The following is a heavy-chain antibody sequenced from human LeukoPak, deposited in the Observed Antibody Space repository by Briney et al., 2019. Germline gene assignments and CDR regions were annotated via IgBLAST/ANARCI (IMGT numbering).Heavy chain of an antibody. CDR2: IYYSGST. CDR3: ARDNERRMTAAGTAAFDL. D-gene: IGHD6-13*01. V-gene: IGHV4-39*07. J-gene: IGHJ2*01. CDR1: GGSISSSSYY. Sequence: PSETLSLTCTVSGGSISSSSYYWGWIRQPPGKGLEWIGSIYYSGSTYYNPSLKSRASISLDTSKNQFSLNLNSVTAADTAVYYCARDNERRMTAAGTAAFDLWGRGTLVTVSS.